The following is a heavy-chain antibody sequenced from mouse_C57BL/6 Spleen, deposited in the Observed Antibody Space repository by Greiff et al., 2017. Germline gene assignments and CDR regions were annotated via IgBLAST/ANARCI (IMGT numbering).Heavy chain of an antibody. D-gene: IGHD2-3*01. V-gene: IGHV5-12*01. CDR1: GFTFSDYY. CDR2: ISNGGGST. CDR3: ARHYDAMDY. Sequence: EVKLVESGGGLVQPGGSLKLSCAASGFTFSDYYMYWVRQTPEKRLEWVAYISNGGGSTYYPETVKGRFPISRDNAKNTLYLQMSRLKSEDTAMYYCARHYDAMDYWGQGTSVTVSS. J-gene: IGHJ4*01.